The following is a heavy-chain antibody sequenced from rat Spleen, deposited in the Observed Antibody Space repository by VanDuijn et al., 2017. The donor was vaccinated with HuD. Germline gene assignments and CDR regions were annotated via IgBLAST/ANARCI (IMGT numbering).Heavy chain of an antibody. CDR3: AREGWEGHVDY. Sequence: QVQLKESGPGLVQPSQTLSLTCTVSGFSLTSYNVHWVRQPTGKGLEWLGIIWTGGSTDYNSALKSRLSISRDTSKSQVFLKMNSLQTEDIATYYCAREGWEGHVDYWGQGVMVTVSS. D-gene: IGHD1-11*01. J-gene: IGHJ2*01. V-gene: IGHV2-30*01. CDR2: IWTGGST. CDR1: GFSLTSYN.